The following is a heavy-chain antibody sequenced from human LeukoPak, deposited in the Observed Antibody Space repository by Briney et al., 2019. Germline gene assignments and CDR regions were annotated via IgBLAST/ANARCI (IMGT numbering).Heavy chain of an antibody. J-gene: IGHJ4*02. CDR2: VLYGGSTYSTRST. D-gene: IGHD2-15*01. CDR1: GDSTSSSSYD. CDR3: ARDKHRGGTRGSYFDF. V-gene: IGHV4-39*07. Sequence: SETLSLTCTVSGDSTSSSSYDWGWIRQPPGKGLEWIGTVLYGGSTYSTRSTYYNPSLQIRLTISVERSKNHLSLRLTSVTAADTAVYYCARDKHRGGTRGSYFDFWGQGNLVTVSS.